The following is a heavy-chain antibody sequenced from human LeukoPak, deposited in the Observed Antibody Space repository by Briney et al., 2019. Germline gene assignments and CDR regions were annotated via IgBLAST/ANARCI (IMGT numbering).Heavy chain of an antibody. D-gene: IGHD3-16*01. CDR1: GYSFTSNW. J-gene: IGHJ5*02. V-gene: IGHV5-51*01. CDR3: ARLITFGPVPLDP. Sequence: GESLKISCKGSGYSFTSNWIAWVRQMPGKGLEWMGIVYGGDSDARYSPSFRGLVTITADKSISTAFLQWSSLKASDTAMYYCARLITFGPVPLDPWGQGTLVTVSS. CDR2: VYGGDSDA.